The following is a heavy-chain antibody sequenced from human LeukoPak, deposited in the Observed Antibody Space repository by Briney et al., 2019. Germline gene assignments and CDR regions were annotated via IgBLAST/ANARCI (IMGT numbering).Heavy chain of an antibody. CDR1: GGSISSYY. CDR3: ARHGVGRGGDFDY. D-gene: IGHD3-10*01. V-gene: IGHV4-59*08. CDR2: IYYSGST. Sequence: SETLFLTCTVSGGSISSYYWSWIRQPPGKGLEWIAYIYYSGSTKYNPSLKSRVTISVDTSKNQFSLKLNSVTAADTAVYYCARHGVGRGGDFDYWGQGTLVTVSS. J-gene: IGHJ4*02.